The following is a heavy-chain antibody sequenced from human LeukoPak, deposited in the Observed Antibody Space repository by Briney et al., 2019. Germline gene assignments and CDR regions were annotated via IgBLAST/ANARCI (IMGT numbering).Heavy chain of an antibody. CDR2: ISSIGSTI. J-gene: IGHJ5*02. CDR3: ARGQVNDFWSGYYHLAQGGGFDP. V-gene: IGHV3-11*01. CDR1: GFTFSDYY. Sequence: GGSRILSWAAAGFTFSDYYMSWIRQAPGKGLEWVSYISSIGSTIYYADSVKGPLTISRDNAKNSLNLQMTSLRAEDTAVYYCARGQVNDFWSGYYHLAQGGGFDPWGQGTLVTVSS. D-gene: IGHD3-3*01.